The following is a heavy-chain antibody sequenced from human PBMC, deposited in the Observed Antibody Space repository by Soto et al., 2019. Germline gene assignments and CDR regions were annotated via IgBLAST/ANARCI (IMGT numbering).Heavy chain of an antibody. Sequence: QVQLVQSGAEVKKPGASVKVSCKASGYTFTGYYMHWVRQAPGQGLEWMGWINPNSGGTNYAQKFQGRVTMTRDTSISTAYMELSSLRSEDTAVYYCAREISQDYGDRLYGMDVWGQGTTVTVSS. D-gene: IGHD4-17*01. V-gene: IGHV1-2*02. CDR2: INPNSGGT. CDR3: AREISQDYGDRLYGMDV. J-gene: IGHJ6*02. CDR1: GYTFTGYY.